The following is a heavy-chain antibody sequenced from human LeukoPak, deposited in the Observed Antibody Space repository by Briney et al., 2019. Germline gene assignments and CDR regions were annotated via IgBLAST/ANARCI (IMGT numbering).Heavy chain of an antibody. Sequence: PSETLSLTCAVYGVSFSGYYWSWIRQPPGKGLEWIGEINHSGSTNYNPSLKSRVTMSVDTSKNQFSLKLSSVTAADTAVYYCARDVVVPAAISRIDDAFDIWGQGTMVTVSS. CDR2: INHSGST. CDR3: ARDVVVPAAISRIDDAFDI. CDR1: GVSFSGYY. J-gene: IGHJ3*02. V-gene: IGHV4-34*01. D-gene: IGHD2-2*02.